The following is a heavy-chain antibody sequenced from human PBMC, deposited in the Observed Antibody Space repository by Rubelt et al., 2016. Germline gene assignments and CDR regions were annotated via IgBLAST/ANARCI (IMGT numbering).Heavy chain of an antibody. Sequence: QVQLVQSGAEVKKPGASVKVSCKASGYTFTSYGISWVRQAPGQGLEWVGWISAYNGNTNYAQKIQGRGSVTTDTSRSTAYLELRSPSSGALAVDYCARDLPPFRRYNWNLPLDYWGQETLVTVSS. J-gene: IGHJ4*02. V-gene: IGHV1-18*03. CDR1: GYTFTSYG. CDR2: ISAYNGNT. CDR3: ARDLPPFRRYNWNLPLDY. D-gene: IGHD1-7*01.